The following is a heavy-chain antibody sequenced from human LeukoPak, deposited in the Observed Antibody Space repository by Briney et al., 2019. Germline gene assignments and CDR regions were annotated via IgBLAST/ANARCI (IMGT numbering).Heavy chain of an antibody. V-gene: IGHV3-23*01. CDR3: AKSSRGYSYGYGGAFDI. D-gene: IGHD5-18*01. Sequence: GGSLRLSCAASGFTFSSYAMSWVRQAPGKGLVWVSAISGSGGSTYYADSVKGRFTISRDNSKNTLYLQMNSLRAEDTAVYYCAKSSRGYSYGYGGAFDIWGQGTMVTVSS. CDR1: GFTFSSYA. J-gene: IGHJ3*02. CDR2: ISGSGGST.